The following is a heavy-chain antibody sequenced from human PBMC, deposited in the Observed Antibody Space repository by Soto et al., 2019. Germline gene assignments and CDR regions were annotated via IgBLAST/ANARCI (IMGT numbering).Heavy chain of an antibody. D-gene: IGHD6-19*01. CDR1: AGTISSYD. V-gene: IGHV4-59*01. Sequence: SETLSLTCTVSAGTISSYDWSSIRQPPGKGLEWIGYIYYSGSTNYNPSLKSRVTISVDTSKNQFSLKLSSVTAADTAVYYCARDGFSSGWYWVGWFDPWGQGTLVTVS. CDR3: ARDGFSSGWYWVGWFDP. CDR2: IYYSGST. J-gene: IGHJ5*02.